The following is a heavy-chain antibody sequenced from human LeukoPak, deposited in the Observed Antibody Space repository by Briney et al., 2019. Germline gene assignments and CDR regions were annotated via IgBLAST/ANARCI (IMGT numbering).Heavy chain of an antibody. CDR3: VRDYENLTGSKTRFHY. V-gene: IGHV3-20*04. J-gene: IGHJ4*02. CDR2: INWNGGST. D-gene: IGHD3-9*01. CDR1: GFTFDDYG. Sequence: PGGSLRLSCAASGFTFDDYGMSWVRQVPGKGLEWVSGINWNGGSTGNADSVKGRFTISRDNAKNSLYLQMNSLRAEDTAVYYCVRDYENLTGSKTRFHYWGQGTLVTVSS.